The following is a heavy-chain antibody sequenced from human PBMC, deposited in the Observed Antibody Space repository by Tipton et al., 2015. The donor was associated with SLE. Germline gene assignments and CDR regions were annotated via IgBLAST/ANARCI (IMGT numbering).Heavy chain of an antibody. V-gene: IGHV1-69*09. D-gene: IGHD3-10*01. CDR1: GRTFSSYT. J-gene: IGHJ6*03. CDR2: IIPILGIA. CDR3: ARSMVLGVTVAYYMVV. Sequence: QVQLVQSGPEVKKPGSSVKVSCKASGRTFSSYTISWVRQAPGQGLEWMGRIIPILGIANYAQKCQGRVTITADKSTSTAYMELRNLRSDDTAVYYCARSMVLGVTVAYYMVVWGKGTTVTVSS.